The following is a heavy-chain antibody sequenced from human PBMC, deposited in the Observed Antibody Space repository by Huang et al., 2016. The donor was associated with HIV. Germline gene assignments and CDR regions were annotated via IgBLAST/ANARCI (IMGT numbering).Heavy chain of an antibody. CDR1: GFKLSGFG. V-gene: IGHV3-30*18. CDR2: ISYDGRSK. Sequence: QVHLVESGGGVVQPGGSLRLSCAASGFKLSGFGMHWVRQAPGKGMGGGAGISYDGRSKFYTDAVKGRFTISRDNSDNTLSLQMKGLRPDDTAVYYCAKESRWFSDFDHWGQGVLVSVSS. CDR3: AKESRWFSDFDH. J-gene: IGHJ4*02. D-gene: IGHD2-15*01.